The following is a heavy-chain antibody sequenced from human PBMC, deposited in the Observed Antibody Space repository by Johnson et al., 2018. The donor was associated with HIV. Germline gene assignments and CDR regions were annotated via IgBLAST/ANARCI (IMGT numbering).Heavy chain of an antibody. Sequence: VQLVESGGGLVQPGGSLRLSCAASGFTFSSYAMSWVRQAPGKGLEWVSTISGSGGGTNYADSVKGRFTISRDNSKSTLYLQMNSLRAEDTAVYYCARRKIDTGGVFDIWGQGTMVTVSS. D-gene: IGHD2-8*02. CDR2: ISGSGGGT. J-gene: IGHJ3*02. CDR1: GFTFSSYA. CDR3: ARRKIDTGGVFDI. V-gene: IGHV3-23*04.